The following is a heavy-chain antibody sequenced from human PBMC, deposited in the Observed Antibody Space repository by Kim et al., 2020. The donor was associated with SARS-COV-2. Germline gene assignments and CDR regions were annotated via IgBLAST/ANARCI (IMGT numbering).Heavy chain of an antibody. J-gene: IGHJ4*02. V-gene: IGHV3-23*01. D-gene: IGHD6-19*01. CDR3: AKSPRKSIAVAGIAGSYFDY. Sequence: FTISRDNSKNTLYLQMNSLRAEDTAVYYCAKSPRKSIAVAGIAGSYFDYWGQGTLVTVSS.